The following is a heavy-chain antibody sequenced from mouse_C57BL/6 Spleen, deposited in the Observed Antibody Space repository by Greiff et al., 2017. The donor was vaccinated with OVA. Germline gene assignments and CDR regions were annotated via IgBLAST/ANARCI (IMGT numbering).Heavy chain of an antibody. Sequence: EVHLVESGGGLVKPGGSLKLSCAASGFTFSDYGMHWVRQAPEKGLEWVAYISSGGSTTYYADTVKGRFTISRDNAKNTLFLQMTSLRSEDTAMYYCARDEGFSFDYWGQGTLLTVSA. CDR1: GFTFSDYG. CDR3: ARDEGFSFDY. J-gene: IGHJ3*01. V-gene: IGHV5-17*01. CDR2: ISSGGSTT.